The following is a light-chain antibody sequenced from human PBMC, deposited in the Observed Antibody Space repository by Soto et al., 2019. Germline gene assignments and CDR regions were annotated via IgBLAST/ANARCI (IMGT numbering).Light chain of an antibody. CDR3: CSYAGSYTLV. J-gene: IGLJ2*01. CDR2: DVN. CDR1: SSDVGGYHY. Sequence: QSVLTQPRSVSGSPGQSVALSCTGTSSDVGGYHYVSWYQHHPGKAPKIIIYDVNKRPSGVPDRFSGSKSGNTASLTISGRQTADEADYYCCSYAGSYTLVFGGGTKVTVL. V-gene: IGLV2-11*01.